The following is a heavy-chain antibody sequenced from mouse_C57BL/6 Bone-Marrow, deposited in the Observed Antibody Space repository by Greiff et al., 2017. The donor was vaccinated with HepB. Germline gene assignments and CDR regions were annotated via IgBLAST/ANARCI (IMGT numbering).Heavy chain of an antibody. CDR2: IWTGGGT. V-gene: IGHV2-9-1*01. D-gene: IGHD2-3*01. CDR3: ARKIYDGYYSYWYFDV. CDR1: GFSFTSYA. Sequence: VQLQESGPGLVAPSQSLSITCTVSGFSFTSYAISWVRQPPGKGLEWLGVIWTGGGTNYNSALKSRLSISKDNSKSQVFLKMNSLQTDDTARYYCARKIYDGYYSYWYFDVWGTGTTVTVAS. J-gene: IGHJ1*03.